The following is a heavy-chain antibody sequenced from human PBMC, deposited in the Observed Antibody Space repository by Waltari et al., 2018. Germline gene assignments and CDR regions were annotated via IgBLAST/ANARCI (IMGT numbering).Heavy chain of an antibody. D-gene: IGHD3-3*01. V-gene: IGHV3-23*01. CDR3: AKGGYYDLWSGMAFDY. J-gene: IGHJ4*02. CDR1: GFTFSSYA. Sequence: EVQLLESGGGLVQPGGSLRLSCAASGFTFSSYAMSWVRQAPGKGLEWVSAISGSGGSTYYADPVKGRFTISRDNSKNTLYLQMNSLRAEDTAVYYCAKGGYYDLWSGMAFDYWGQGTLVTVSS. CDR2: ISGSGGST.